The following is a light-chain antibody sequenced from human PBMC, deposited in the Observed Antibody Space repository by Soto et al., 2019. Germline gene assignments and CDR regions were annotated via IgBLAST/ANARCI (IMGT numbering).Light chain of an antibody. CDR3: AAWDDSLSGVV. J-gene: IGLJ2*01. CDR1: SSNIGSNY. V-gene: IGLV1-47*01. Sequence: QAVLTQPPSASGTPGQRVTISCSRSSSNIGSNYVYWYQQLPGTVPQLLIYRNSERPSGVPDRFSGSKSGTSASLAISGLRSEDEADYYCAAWDDSLSGVVFGGGTKLTVL. CDR2: RNS.